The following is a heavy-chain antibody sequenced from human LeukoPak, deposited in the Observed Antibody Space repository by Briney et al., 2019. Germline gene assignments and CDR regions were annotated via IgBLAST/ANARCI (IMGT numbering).Heavy chain of an antibody. J-gene: IGHJ5*02. D-gene: IGHD1-14*01. CDR3: AKETPNTGWFDP. Sequence: GASVKVSCEASGHTFTTYYVHLVRQAPGQGLEWMGVINPSGDGTNYPQRFQGRVTLTRDTSTSTVYMELSSLRSEDTVIYYCAKETPNTGWFDPWGQGTLVTVSS. CDR1: GHTFTTYY. CDR2: INPSGDGT. V-gene: IGHV1-46*01.